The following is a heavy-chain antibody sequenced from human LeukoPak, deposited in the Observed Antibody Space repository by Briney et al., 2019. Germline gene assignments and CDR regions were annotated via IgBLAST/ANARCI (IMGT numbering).Heavy chain of an antibody. J-gene: IGHJ4*02. D-gene: IGHD3-22*01. CDR3: AKQKVSYYYDSSGYYSPFDY. Sequence: PGGSLRLSCAASGFTFSSYAMSWVRQAPGKGLEWVSAISGSGGSTYYADSVKGRFTISRDNSKNTLYLQMNSLRAEDTAVYYCAKQKVSYYYDSSGYYSPFDYWGQGTLVTVSS. CDR1: GFTFSSYA. V-gene: IGHV3-23*01. CDR2: ISGSGGST.